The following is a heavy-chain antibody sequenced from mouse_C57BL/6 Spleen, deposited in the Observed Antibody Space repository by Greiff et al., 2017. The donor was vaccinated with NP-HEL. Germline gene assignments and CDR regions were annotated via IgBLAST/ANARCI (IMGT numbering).Heavy chain of an antibody. CDR3: ARFYGYYYAMDY. CDR1: GYTFTSYW. V-gene: IGHV1-55*01. CDR2: IYPGSGST. J-gene: IGHJ4*01. Sequence: VQLQQSGAELVKPGASVKMSCKASGYTFTSYWITWVKQRPGQGLEWIGDIYPGSGSTNYNEKFKSKATLTVDTSSSTAYMQLSSLTSEDSAVYYCARFYGYYYAMDYWGQGTSVTVSS. D-gene: IGHD2-2*01.